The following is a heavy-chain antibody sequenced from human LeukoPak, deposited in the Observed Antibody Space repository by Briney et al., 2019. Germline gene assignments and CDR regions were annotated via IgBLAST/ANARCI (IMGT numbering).Heavy chain of an antibody. Sequence: SETLSLTCTVSGGSISSYYWSWIRQPPGKGLEWIGYIYYSGSTNYNPSLKSRVTISVDTSKNQFSLKLSSVTAADTAVYYCAGEGATITSGFDYWGQGTLVTVSS. J-gene: IGHJ4*02. CDR2: IYYSGST. CDR1: GGSISSYY. D-gene: IGHD5-24*01. V-gene: IGHV4-59*01. CDR3: AGEGATITSGFDY.